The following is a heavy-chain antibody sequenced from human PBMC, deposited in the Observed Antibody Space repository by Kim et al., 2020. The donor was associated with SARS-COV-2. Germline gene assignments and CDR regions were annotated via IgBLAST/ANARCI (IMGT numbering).Heavy chain of an antibody. CDR1: GFTFSSYA. CDR2: ISYDGSNK. V-gene: IGHV3-30-3*01. J-gene: IGHJ4*02. Sequence: GGSLRLSCAASGFTFSSYAMHWVRQAPGKGLEWVAVISYDGSNKYYADSVKGRFTISRDNSKNTLYLQMNSLRAEDTAVYYCARDSGYYDILTGYYSWGQGTLVTVSS. CDR3: ARDSGYYDILTGYYS. D-gene: IGHD3-9*01.